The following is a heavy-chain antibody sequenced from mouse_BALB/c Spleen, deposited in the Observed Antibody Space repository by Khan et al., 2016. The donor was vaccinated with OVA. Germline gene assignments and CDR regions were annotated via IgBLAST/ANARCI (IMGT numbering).Heavy chain of an antibody. Sequence: EVQLQESGPGLVKPSQSLSLTCTVTGYSITSDYAWNWIRQFPGDRLELMGYISSSGSPSYNPSLKSRISITRDTSKNQFFLQLKSVTTGDTATYYCARSLYYNYGYALDYWGRGTSVTVSS. CDR3: ARSLYYNYGYALDY. D-gene: IGHD2-4*01. CDR2: ISSSGSP. V-gene: IGHV3-2*02. J-gene: IGHJ4*01. CDR1: GYSITSDYA.